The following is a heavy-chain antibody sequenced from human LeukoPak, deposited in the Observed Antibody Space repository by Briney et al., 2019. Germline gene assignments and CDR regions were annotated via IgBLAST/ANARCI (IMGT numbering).Heavy chain of an antibody. D-gene: IGHD3-10*01. Sequence: ASVKVSCKAPGGTFSSYAISWARQAPGQGLEWMGGIIPIFGTANYAQKFQGRVTITTDESTSTAYMGLSSLRSEDTAVYYCARDLGYGSGSYNAFDIWGQGTMVTVSS. V-gene: IGHV1-69*05. CDR2: IIPIFGTA. CDR3: ARDLGYGSGSYNAFDI. J-gene: IGHJ3*02. CDR1: GGTFSSYA.